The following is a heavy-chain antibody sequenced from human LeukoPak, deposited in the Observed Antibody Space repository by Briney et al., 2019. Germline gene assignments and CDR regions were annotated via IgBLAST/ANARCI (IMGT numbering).Heavy chain of an antibody. Sequence: HGASVKVSCKASGYTFTGYYMHWVRQAPGQGLEWMGWINPNSGGTNYAQKFQGRVTMTRDTSISTAYMELSRLRSDDTAVYYCARGFLVVVPAAMGYWGQGTLVTVSS. V-gene: IGHV1-2*02. CDR3: ARGFLVVVPAAMGY. CDR1: GYTFTGYY. D-gene: IGHD2-2*01. J-gene: IGHJ4*02. CDR2: INPNSGGT.